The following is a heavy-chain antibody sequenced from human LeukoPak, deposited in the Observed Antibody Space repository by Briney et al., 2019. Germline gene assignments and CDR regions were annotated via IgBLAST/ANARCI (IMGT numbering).Heavy chain of an antibody. V-gene: IGHV1-18*01. CDR1: GYTFTSYG. Sequence: ASVKVSCKASGYTFTSYGIRWVRQAPGQGLEWMGWISAYNGNTNYAQKLQGRVTMTTDTSTSTAYMELRSLRSDDTAVYYCAIGTYDYVWGSYRPYDYWGQGTLVTVSS. D-gene: IGHD3-16*02. CDR3: AIGTYDYVWGSYRPYDY. CDR2: ISAYNGNT. J-gene: IGHJ4*02.